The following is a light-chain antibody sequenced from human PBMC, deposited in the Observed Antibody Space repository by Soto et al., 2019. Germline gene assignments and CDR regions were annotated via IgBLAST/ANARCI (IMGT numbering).Light chain of an antibody. CDR3: ISYTVSRSYV. J-gene: IGLJ1*01. CDR1: SSDIGTYDH. Sequence: LAQPASVSGSPGQSITISCSGTSSDIGTYDHVAWFQQFPGKTPKLMIYSVSNRPSGVSYRFSGSKSGNTASLTISGLQAEDEADYYCISYTVSRSYVFGTGTKVTVL. V-gene: IGLV2-14*01. CDR2: SVS.